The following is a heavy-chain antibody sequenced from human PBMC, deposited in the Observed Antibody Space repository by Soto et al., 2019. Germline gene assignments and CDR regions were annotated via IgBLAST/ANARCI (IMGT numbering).Heavy chain of an antibody. J-gene: IGHJ6*03. CDR3: ARGGVKGVVVPAAKTYYYYYMDV. Sequence: ASVKVSCKVSGYTLTELSMHWVRQAPGKGLEWMGWINPNSGGTNYAQKFQGWVTMTRDTSISTAYMELSRLRSDDTAVYYCARGGVKGVVVPAAKTYYYYYMDVWGKGTTVTVSS. CDR2: INPNSGGT. D-gene: IGHD2-2*01. V-gene: IGHV1-2*04. CDR1: GYTLTELS.